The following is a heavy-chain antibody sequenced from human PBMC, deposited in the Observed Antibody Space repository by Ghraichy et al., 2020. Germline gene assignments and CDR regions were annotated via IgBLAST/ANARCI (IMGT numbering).Heavy chain of an antibody. J-gene: IGHJ2*01. D-gene: IGHD6-6*01. V-gene: IGHV3-23*01. CDR3: ARSPRAVRPGRWYFDL. CDR2: ISGSTGST. Sequence: GGSLRLSCAASGFTFSTYSMTWVRQAPGKGLEWVSIISGSTGSTYYADSVKGRFTISRDNSKNTLYVEMNSLRVEDTAAYYCARSPRAVRPGRWYFDLCGRDTLFGVSS. CDR1: GFTFSTYS.